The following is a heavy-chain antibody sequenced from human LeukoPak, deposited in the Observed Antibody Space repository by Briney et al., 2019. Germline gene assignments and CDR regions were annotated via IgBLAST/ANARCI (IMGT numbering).Heavy chain of an antibody. V-gene: IGHV3-9*01. CDR3: ARVSSIQLWFGMDV. CDR1: GFTFDDYA. D-gene: IGHD5-18*01. Sequence: GGSLRLSCAASGFTFDDYAMHWVRQAPGKGLEWVSGISWNSGSIGYADSVKGRFTTSRDNAKNSLYLQMNSLRAEDTAVYYCARVSSIQLWFGMDVWGQGTTVTVSS. CDR2: ISWNSGSI. J-gene: IGHJ6*02.